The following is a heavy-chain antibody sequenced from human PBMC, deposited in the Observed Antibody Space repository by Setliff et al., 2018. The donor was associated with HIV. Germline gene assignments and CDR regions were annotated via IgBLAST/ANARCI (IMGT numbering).Heavy chain of an antibody. CDR3: ARRGGEYYNFWSGSYYFDY. Sequence: ASVKVSCKASGYTFTSYDINWVRQATGQGLEWMGWMNPNSGNTGYAQKFQGRVTMTRNTSISTAYMELSSLRSEDTAVYYCARRGGEYYNFWSGSYYFDYWGQGTLVT. J-gene: IGHJ4*02. V-gene: IGHV1-8*02. CDR2: MNPNSGNT. CDR1: GYTFTSYD. D-gene: IGHD3-3*01.